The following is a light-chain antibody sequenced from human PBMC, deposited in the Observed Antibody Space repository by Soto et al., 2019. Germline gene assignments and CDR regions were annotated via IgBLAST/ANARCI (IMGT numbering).Light chain of an antibody. CDR3: QSYDSSLSGFYV. CDR1: RSNIGAAYG. V-gene: IGLV1-40*01. CDR2: DDS. J-gene: IGLJ1*01. Sequence: QSVLTQPPSVSGAPVQRVTISGTGGRSNIGAAYGVHWYQHLPGTAPKLLIYDDSNRPSGVPDRFSGSKSGTSASLDITGLQAEDESDYYCQSYDSSLSGFYVFGTGTKLTVL.